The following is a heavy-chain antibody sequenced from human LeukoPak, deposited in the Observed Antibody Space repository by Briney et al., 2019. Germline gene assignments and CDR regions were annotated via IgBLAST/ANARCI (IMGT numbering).Heavy chain of an antibody. J-gene: IGHJ3*02. D-gene: IGHD2-15*01. CDR1: GHTLTGLS. Sequence: ASVKVSCKVSGHTLTGLSIHWVRQAPGKGLEWMGRFDPGDGERVYAQRLQGRVSMTEDTSTDTAYMDLRSLRSEDTAMYYCVTDRGAINAFDIWGQGTMVTVSS. CDR3: VTDRGAINAFDI. V-gene: IGHV1-24*01. CDR2: FDPGDGER.